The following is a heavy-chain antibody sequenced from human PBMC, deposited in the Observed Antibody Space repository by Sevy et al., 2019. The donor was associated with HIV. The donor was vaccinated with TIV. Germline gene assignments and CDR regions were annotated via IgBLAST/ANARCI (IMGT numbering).Heavy chain of an antibody. V-gene: IGHV3-23*01. J-gene: IGHJ6*02. CDR2: ISGSGGDT. Sequence: GGSLRLSCAASGFTFSTYAMSWVRRAPGKGLEWVSVISGSGGDTYYADSAKGRFTISRDNSKNTLYLQMNSLRAEDTAVYYCAKDAYYYDSRGYSMSQWYYGMDVWGQGTTVTVSS. D-gene: IGHD3-22*01. CDR1: GFTFSTYA. CDR3: AKDAYYYDSRGYSMSQWYYGMDV.